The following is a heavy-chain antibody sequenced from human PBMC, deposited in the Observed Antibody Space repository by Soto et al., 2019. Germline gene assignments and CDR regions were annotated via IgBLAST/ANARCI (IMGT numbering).Heavy chain of an antibody. J-gene: IGHJ4*02. CDR1: GYSISSGYY. V-gene: IGHV4-38-2*02. CDR3: ARDLYRRHSSDYFY. Sequence: PSETLSLTCAVSGYSISSGYYWGWIRQPPGKGLEWIGSIYHSGSTYYNPSLKSRVTISVDTSKNQFSLKLSSVTAADTAVYYCARDLYRRHSSDYFYWGQGTLVTVSS. D-gene: IGHD3-22*01. CDR2: IYHSGST.